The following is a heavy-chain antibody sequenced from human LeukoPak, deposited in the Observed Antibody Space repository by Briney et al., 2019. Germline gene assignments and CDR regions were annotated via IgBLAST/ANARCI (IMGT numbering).Heavy chain of an antibody. CDR3: ARDRRPNSGSFSGSFDY. V-gene: IGHV4-59*01. J-gene: IGHJ4*02. Sequence: SETLSLTCSVSSDSMTSYFWSWIRQPPGKGLEWIGYVYHSGSTSYNPSLKSRVSISEDTSKNQFSLKLSSVTAADTAVYYCARDRRPNSGSFSGSFDYWGQGTLVTVSS. D-gene: IGHD1-26*01. CDR2: VYHSGST. CDR1: SDSMTSYF.